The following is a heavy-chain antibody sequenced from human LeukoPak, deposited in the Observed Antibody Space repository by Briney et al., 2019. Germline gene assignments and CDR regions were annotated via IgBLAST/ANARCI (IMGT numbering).Heavy chain of an antibody. V-gene: IGHV1-2*02. Sequence: GASVKVSCKASGYTFSGYYMHWVRQAPGQGLEWMGWINPNSGGTNYAQKFQGRVTITRNTSISTAYMELSSLRSEDTAVYYCARGRIAAAGQYYYYYYYMDVWGKGTTVTVSS. J-gene: IGHJ6*03. CDR1: GYTFSGYY. D-gene: IGHD6-13*01. CDR3: ARGRIAAAGQYYYYYYYMDV. CDR2: INPNSGGT.